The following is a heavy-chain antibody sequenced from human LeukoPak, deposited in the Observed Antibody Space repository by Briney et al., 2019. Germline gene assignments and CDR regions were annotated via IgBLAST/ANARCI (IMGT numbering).Heavy chain of an antibody. Sequence: PSETLSLTCTVSGGSISSGDYYWSWIRQPPGKGLEWIGYIYYSGSTYYNPSLKSRVTISVDTSKNQFSLKLSSVTAADTAVYYCARQSVVALGYMDVWGQGTTVTVSS. CDR3: ARQSVVALGYMDV. D-gene: IGHD3-22*01. CDR1: GGSISSGDYY. V-gene: IGHV4-30-4*01. J-gene: IGHJ6*02. CDR2: IYYSGST.